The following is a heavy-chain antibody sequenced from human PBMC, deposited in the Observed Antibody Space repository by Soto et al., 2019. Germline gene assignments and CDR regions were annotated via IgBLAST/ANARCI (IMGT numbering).Heavy chain of an antibody. D-gene: IGHD3-22*01. CDR2: ISYDGSNK. CDR3: AKDGGPHYYDNGMDV. J-gene: IGHJ6*02. CDR1: GFTFSSYG. V-gene: IGHV3-30*18. Sequence: AGGSLRLSCAASGFTFSSYGMHWVRQAPGKGLEWVAVISYDGSNKYYADSVKGRFTISRDNSKDTLYLQMNSLRAEDTAVYYCAKDGGPHYYDNGMDVWGQGTTVTVSS.